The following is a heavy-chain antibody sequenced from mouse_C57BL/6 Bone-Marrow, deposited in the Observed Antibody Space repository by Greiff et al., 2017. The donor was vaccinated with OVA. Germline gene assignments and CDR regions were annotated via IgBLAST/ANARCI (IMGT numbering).Heavy chain of an antibody. J-gene: IGHJ1*03. CDR1: GYTFTTYP. D-gene: IGHD1-1*01. CDR3: ARGRGGSSPCWYFDV. Sequence: QVQLQQSGAELAKPGASVKMSCKASGYTFTTYPIEWMKQNHGKSLEWIGNFHPYNDDTKYNEKFKGKATLTVEKSSSTVYLELSRLTSDDSAVYYGARGRGGSSPCWYFDVWGTGTTVTVSS. CDR2: FHPYNDDT. V-gene: IGHV1-47*01.